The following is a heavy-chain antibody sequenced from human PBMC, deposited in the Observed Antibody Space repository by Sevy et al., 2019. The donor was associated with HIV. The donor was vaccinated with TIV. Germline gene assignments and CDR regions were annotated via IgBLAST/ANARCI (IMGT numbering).Heavy chain of an antibody. Sequence: GGSLRLSCTASGFPFSSYDINWVRQAPGQGLEWISSISSSSNFVYQADSVKGRFTISRDNAKNSLFLQMNSLTVEDTAVYYCARDRGVPRTRGSYQYGMDVWGQGTTVTVSS. CDR2: ISSSSNFV. CDR1: GFPFSSYD. CDR3: ARDRGVPRTRGSYQYGMDV. D-gene: IGHD3-16*01. J-gene: IGHJ6*02. V-gene: IGHV3-21*06.